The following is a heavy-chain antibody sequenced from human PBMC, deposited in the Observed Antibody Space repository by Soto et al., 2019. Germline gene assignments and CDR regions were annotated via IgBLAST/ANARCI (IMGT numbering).Heavy chain of an antibody. J-gene: IGHJ4*02. CDR2: ISGSGGST. CDR1: GFTFSSYA. Sequence: GGSLRLSCAASGFTFSSYAMSWVRQAPGKGLEWVSAISGSGGSTYYADSVKGRFTISRDNSKNTLYLQMNSLRAEDTAVYYCAKDSHPANRYSSGWYWGQGTLVTVSS. CDR3: AKDSHPANRYSSGWY. V-gene: IGHV3-23*01. D-gene: IGHD6-19*01.